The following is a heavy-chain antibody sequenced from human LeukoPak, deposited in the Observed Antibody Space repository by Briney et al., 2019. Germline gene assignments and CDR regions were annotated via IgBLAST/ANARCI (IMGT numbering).Heavy chain of an antibody. V-gene: IGHV1-69*13. CDR1: GGTFSSYA. CDR3: ARSNYYDSSGYYSVKGTYYYYYGMDV. J-gene: IGHJ6*02. CDR2: IIPIFGTA. Sequence: ASVKVSCKASGGTFSSYAISWVRQAPGQGLEWMGGIIPIFGTANYAQKFQGRVTITADESTSTAYMELGSLRSEDTAVYYCARSNYYDSSGYYSVKGTYYYYYGMDVWGQGTTVTVSS. D-gene: IGHD3-22*01.